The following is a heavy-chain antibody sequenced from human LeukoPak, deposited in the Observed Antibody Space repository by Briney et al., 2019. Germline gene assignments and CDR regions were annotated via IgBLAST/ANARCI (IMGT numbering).Heavy chain of an antibody. V-gene: IGHV1-2*02. J-gene: IGHJ4*02. CDR1: GYTFTGYY. CDR2: INPNSGGT. D-gene: IGHD3-16*01. Sequence: ASVKVSCKASGYTFTGYYMHWVRQAPGQGLEWMGWINPNSGGTNYAQKFQGRVTMTRDTSISTAYMGLSRLRSDDTAVYYCARDASYDYVWGSYLDYWGQGTLVTVSS. CDR3: ARDASYDYVWGSYLDY.